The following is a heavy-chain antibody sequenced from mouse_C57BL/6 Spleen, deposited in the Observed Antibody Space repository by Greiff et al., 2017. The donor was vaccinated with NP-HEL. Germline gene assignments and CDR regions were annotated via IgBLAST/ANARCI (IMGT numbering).Heavy chain of an antibody. D-gene: IGHD2-4*01. J-gene: IGHJ3*01. V-gene: IGHV5-17*01. Sequence: DVKLQESGGGLVKPGGSLKLSCAASGFTFSDYGMHWVRQAPEKGLKWVAYISSGSSTIYYADTVKGRFTISRDNAKNTLFLQMTSLRSEDTAMYYCARGSTMIKDWFAYWGQGTLVTVSA. CDR2: ISSGSSTI. CDR1: GFTFSDYG. CDR3: ARGSTMIKDWFAY.